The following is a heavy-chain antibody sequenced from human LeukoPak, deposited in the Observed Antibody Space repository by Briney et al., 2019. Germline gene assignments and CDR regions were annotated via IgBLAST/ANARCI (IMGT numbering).Heavy chain of an antibody. V-gene: IGHV3-30*18. CDR1: GFTFSSYG. CDR3: AKVRGLVVLDY. J-gene: IGHJ4*02. D-gene: IGHD2-2*01. CDR2: ISYDGSNK. Sequence: GGSLRLSCAASGFTFSSYGMHWVRQAPGKGLEWVAVISYDGSNKYYADSVKGRFTISRDNYKNTLYLQMNSLRAEDTAVYYCAKVRGLVVLDYWGQGTLVTVSS.